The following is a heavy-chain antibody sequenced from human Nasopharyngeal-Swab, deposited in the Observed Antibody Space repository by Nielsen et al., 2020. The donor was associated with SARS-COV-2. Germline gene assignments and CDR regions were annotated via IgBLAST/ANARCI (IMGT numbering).Heavy chain of an antibody. CDR1: GFPFRSLW. D-gene: IGHD2-15*01. V-gene: IGHV3-7*01. CDR3: ARDWSRAADV. CDR2: INPDGSEK. Sequence: GESLKLSCAASGFPFRSLWMSLVRQVPGKRLEWVADINPDGSEKFYVDSVKGRFTLSRDNAKNSMSLQMNSLRVEDTAVYYCARDWSRAADVWGQGTMVTVSS. J-gene: IGHJ3*01.